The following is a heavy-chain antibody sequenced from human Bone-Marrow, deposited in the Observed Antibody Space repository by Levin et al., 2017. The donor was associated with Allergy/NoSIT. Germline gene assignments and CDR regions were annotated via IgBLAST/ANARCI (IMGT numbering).Heavy chain of an antibody. J-gene: IGHJ6*02. V-gene: IGHV3-7*01. CDR3: ARDRYQLLYYGDGYYYGMDV. CDR2: IKQDGSEK. CDR1: GFTFSSYW. D-gene: IGHD2-2*02. Sequence: GESLKISCAASGFTFSSYWMSWVRQAPGKGLEWVANIKQDGSEKYYVDSVKGRFTISRDNAKNSLYLQMNSLRAEDTAVYYCARDRYQLLYYGDGYYYGMDVWGQGTTVTVSS.